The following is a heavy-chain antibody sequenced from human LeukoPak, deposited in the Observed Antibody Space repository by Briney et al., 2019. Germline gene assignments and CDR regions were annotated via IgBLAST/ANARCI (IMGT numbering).Heavy chain of an antibody. V-gene: IGHV3-74*01. CDR1: GFTLSSYW. D-gene: IGHD3-22*01. Sequence: GGSLRLSCAASGFTLSSYWMHWVRQAPGKGLVWVSRINSDGSSTSYADSVKGRFTISRDNAKNTLYLQMNSLRAEDMAVYYCARDLYYYDSSGYLDYWGQGTLVTVSS. CDR2: INSDGSST. J-gene: IGHJ4*02. CDR3: ARDLYYYDSSGYLDY.